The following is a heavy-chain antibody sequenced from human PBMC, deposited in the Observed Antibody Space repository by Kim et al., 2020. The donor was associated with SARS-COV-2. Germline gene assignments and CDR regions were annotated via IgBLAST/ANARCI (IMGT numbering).Heavy chain of an antibody. J-gene: IGHJ4*02. CDR3: AREWELLPYFDN. D-gene: IGHD1-26*01. Sequence: SGKGRITISRDTAKNSLYLQMNALEAEHTAGYYCAREWELLPYFDNWGQGTLVTVSS. V-gene: IGHV3-11*05.